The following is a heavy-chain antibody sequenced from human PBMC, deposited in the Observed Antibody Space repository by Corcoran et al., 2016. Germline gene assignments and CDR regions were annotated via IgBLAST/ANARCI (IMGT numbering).Heavy chain of an antibody. V-gene: IGHV5-51*01. Sequence: EVQLVQSGTEVKKPGESLKISCKGSGYSFTSYCNGWVRQMPGKGLEWMGIIYPGDSDTRYSPYFQGQCTISANKSILTASLQWSSLKASDTARYYWARLGGIRGVITAPDDWGHGTLVTVSS. J-gene: IGHJ4*01. CDR2: IYPGDSDT. CDR3: ARLGGIRGVITAPDD. CDR1: GYSFTSYC. D-gene: IGHD3-10*01.